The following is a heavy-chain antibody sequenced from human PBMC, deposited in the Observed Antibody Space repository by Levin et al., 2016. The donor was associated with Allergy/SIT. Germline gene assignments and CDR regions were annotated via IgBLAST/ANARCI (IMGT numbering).Heavy chain of an antibody. CDR3: AKDRPVVDY. CDR2: ISYDGSNK. J-gene: IGHJ4*02. D-gene: IGHD1-14*01. V-gene: IGHV3-30*18. Sequence: VRQAPGKGLEWVAVISYDGSNKYYADSVKGRFTISRDNSKNTLYLQMNSLRAEDTAVYYCAKDRPVVDYWGQGTLVTVSS.